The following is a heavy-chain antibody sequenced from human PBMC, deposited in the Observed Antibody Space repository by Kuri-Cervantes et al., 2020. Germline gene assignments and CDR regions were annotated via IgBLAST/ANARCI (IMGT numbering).Heavy chain of an antibody. CDR1: GYTFTGYY. CDR3: ARDPTDSSGWYDPFDY. D-gene: IGHD6-19*01. CDR2: INPNSGGT. J-gene: IGHJ4*02. Sequence: ASVKVSCKASGYTFTGYYMHWVRQAPGQGLEWMGWINPNSGGTNYAQKFQGRVTMTRDTSISTAYMELRSLRSDDTAVYYCARDPTDSSGWYDPFDYWGQGTLVTVSS. V-gene: IGHV1-2*02.